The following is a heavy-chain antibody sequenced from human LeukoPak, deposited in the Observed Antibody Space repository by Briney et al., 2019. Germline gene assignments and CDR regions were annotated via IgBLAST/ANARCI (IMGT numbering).Heavy chain of an antibody. D-gene: IGHD1-26*01. V-gene: IGHV4-59*01. Sequence: PSETLSLTCTVSGGSISSYYWSWIRQPPGKGLEWIGYIYYSGSTNYNPSLKSRVTISVDTSKNQFSLKLSSVTAADTAVYYCAREQREDQWDRDAFDIWGQGTMVTVSS. J-gene: IGHJ3*02. CDR2: IYYSGST. CDR3: AREQREDQWDRDAFDI. CDR1: GGSISSYY.